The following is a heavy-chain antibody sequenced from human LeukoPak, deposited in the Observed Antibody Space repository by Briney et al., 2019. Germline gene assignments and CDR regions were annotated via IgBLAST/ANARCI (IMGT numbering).Heavy chain of an antibody. Sequence: ASVKVSCKASGYTFTSYGISWVRQAPGQGLEWMGWISAYNGNTNYAQKLQGRVTMTTDTSTSTAYMELRSLGSDDTAVYYCARVDLGGWLYYFDYWGQGTLVTVSS. CDR1: GYTFTSYG. CDR3: ARVDLGGWLYYFDY. CDR2: ISAYNGNT. D-gene: IGHD6-19*01. V-gene: IGHV1-18*04. J-gene: IGHJ4*02.